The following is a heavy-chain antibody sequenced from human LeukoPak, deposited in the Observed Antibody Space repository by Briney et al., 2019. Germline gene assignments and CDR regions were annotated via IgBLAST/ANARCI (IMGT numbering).Heavy chain of an antibody. Sequence: GGSLRLSCAASGFTFSNYDMTWVRQAPGKGLEWVSSISSNSSDIYYADSVKGRLTISRDNARKSLYLQMDSLRAEDTAVYYCARSDYSGGGYYYYFFMDVWGKGTTVTVSS. D-gene: IGHD4-11*01. CDR3: ARSDYSGGGYYYYFFMDV. CDR2: ISSNSSDI. CDR1: GFTFSNYD. V-gene: IGHV3-21*01. J-gene: IGHJ6*03.